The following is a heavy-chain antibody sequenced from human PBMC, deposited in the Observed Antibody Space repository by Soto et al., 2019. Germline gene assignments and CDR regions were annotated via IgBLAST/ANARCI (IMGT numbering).Heavy chain of an antibody. J-gene: IGHJ6*02. V-gene: IGHV3-30*03. CDR3: ARSRDGYSFYFYYGMDG. D-gene: IGHD4-4*01. CDR2: ILHDGSAE. CDR1: GFTFTSYG. Sequence: GGSLRLSCAASGFTFTSYGMHWVRQAPGKGLEWMALILHDGSAEYYADSVKGRFTISRDNSKNTLYLQMNSLRAEDTAVYYCARSRDGYSFYFYYGMDGWGQGTTVTVSS.